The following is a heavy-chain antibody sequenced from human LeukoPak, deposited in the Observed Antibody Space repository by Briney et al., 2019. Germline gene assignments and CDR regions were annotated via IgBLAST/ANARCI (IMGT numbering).Heavy chain of an antibody. CDR2: INPNSGDT. D-gene: IGHD3-10*01. CDR3: ARGRAHGSGSYLLYYYYYMDV. CDR1: GYIFTGYY. V-gene: IGHV1-2*02. J-gene: IGHJ6*03. Sequence: ASVKVSCKASGYIFTGYYMHWVRQAPGQGLEWMGWINPNSGDTNYAQKFQGRVTMTRDTSISTAYMELSRLRSDDTAVYYCARGRAHGSGSYLLYYYYYMDVWGKGTTVTISS.